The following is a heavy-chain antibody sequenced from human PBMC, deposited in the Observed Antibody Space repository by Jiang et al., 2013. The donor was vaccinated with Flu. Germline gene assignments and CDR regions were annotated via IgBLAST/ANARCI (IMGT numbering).Heavy chain of an antibody. CDR2: ISSSSSYI. J-gene: IGHJ6*02. CDR3: ARDLLLWFGELLYFQYYYYYYGMDV. D-gene: IGHD3-10*01. V-gene: IGHV3-21*01. Sequence: PGGSLRLSCAASGFTFSSYSMNWVRQAPGKGLEWVSSISSSSSYIYYADSVKGRFTISRDNAKNSLYLQMNSLRAEDTAVYYCARDLLLWFGELLYFQYYYYYYGMDVWGQGTTVTVSS. CDR1: GFTFSSYS.